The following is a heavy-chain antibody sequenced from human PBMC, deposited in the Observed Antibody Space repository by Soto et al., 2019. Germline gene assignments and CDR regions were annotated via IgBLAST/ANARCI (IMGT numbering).Heavy chain of an antibody. J-gene: IGHJ3*02. CDR2: INPATAAA. D-gene: IGHD3-3*01. Sequence: QLHLVQSGAVVKKPGASVTVSCSASGYPVTAYYMHWVRQAPGRGLEWMGGINPATAAAKYTQTFQGRVTMTRDTSTSTVFMELSGLTSEDTAVFYWARGGGVGVAGSAAVDMRGPGPLVTVSS. V-gene: IGHV1-2*02. CDR1: GYPVTAYY. CDR3: ARGGGVGVAGSAAVDM.